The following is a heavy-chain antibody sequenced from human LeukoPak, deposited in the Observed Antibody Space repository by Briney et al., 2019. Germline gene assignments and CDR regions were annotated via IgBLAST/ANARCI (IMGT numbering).Heavy chain of an antibody. CDR3: AKEQLIGYDYVWGSYRYVYFDY. V-gene: IGHV3-23*01. J-gene: IGHJ4*02. CDR2: ISGSGGST. Sequence: GGSLRLSCAASGFTFSSYAMSWVRQAPGKGLEWVSAISGSGGSTYYADSVKGRFTISRDNSKNTLYLQMNSLRAEDTAVYYCAKEQLIGYDYVWGSYRYVYFDYWGQGTLVTVSP. D-gene: IGHD3-16*02. CDR1: GFTFSSYA.